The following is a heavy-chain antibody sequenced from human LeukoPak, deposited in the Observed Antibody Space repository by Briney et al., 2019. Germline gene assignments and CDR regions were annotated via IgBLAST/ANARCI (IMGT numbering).Heavy chain of an antibody. CDR2: IYNSGGT. V-gene: IGHV4-39*01. J-gene: IGHJ4*02. CDR1: GGSISSSSYY. Sequence: PSETLSLTCTVSGGSISSSSYYWGWIRQPPGTGLEWIGSIYNSGGTHYNPSLKSRVTISVDTSKNQFPLKLSSVTAADTAVYYCARYAPSTMYDYWGQGILVTVSS. CDR3: ARYAPSTMYDY. D-gene: IGHD2-2*01.